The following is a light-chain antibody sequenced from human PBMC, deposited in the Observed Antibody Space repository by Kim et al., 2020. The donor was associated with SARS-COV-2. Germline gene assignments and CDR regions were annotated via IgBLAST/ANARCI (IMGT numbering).Light chain of an antibody. CDR1: QSVSSN. CDR2: GAS. Sequence: VSPGKRSTLSCRASQSVSSNLAWYQQKPGQAPRLLIYGASTRATGSPARFSGSGSGTEFTLTISSLQSEDFAVYYCQQYNNWSGTFGQGTKVDIK. V-gene: IGKV3-15*01. J-gene: IGKJ1*01. CDR3: QQYNNWSGT.